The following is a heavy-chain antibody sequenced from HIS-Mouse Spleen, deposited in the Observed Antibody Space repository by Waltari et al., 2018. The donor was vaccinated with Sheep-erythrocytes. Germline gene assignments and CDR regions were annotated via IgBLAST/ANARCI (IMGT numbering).Heavy chain of an antibody. CDR3: ARGHPDYGDYDACDI. CDR1: GFTVSSHY. D-gene: IGHD4-17*01. J-gene: IGHJ3*02. CDR2: IYSRGST. Sequence: EVQLVESGGGLIQPGGSLRLSCAASGFTVSSHYMSWVSQAPGKGLGRASVIYSRGSTYYAESVKGRFTISRDNSTTTLYLPMTSLRAEDTAVYYCARGHPDYGDYDACDIWGQGTMVTVSS. V-gene: IGHV3-53*01.